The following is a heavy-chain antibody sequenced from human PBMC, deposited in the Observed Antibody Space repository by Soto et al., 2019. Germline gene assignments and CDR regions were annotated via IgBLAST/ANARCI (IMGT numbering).Heavy chain of an antibody. V-gene: IGHV1-18*01. CDR2: ISAYNGNT. CDR3: ARSSSSRGGSNYYCYLEV. CDR1: GYTFTSYG. D-gene: IGHD6-6*01. J-gene: IGHJ6*03. Sequence: ASVKVSCKASGYTFTSYGISWVRQAPGQGLEWMGWISAYNGNTNYAQKLQGRVTMTTDTSTSTAYMELRSLRSDDTAVYYCARSSSSRGGSNYYCYLEVWGKGTTVTVSS.